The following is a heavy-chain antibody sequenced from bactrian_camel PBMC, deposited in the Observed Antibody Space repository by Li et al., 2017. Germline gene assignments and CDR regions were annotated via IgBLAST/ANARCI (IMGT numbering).Heavy chain of an antibody. Sequence: HVQLVESGGGLVQAGGSLRLSCKASGYTRTDNSMAWFRQVPGNQREGVAAIYSGSTYYADSVKGRFTISQDDSKNTLYLQMDNLSSEDTAMYYCGIDLGLLYHACIGWLDYKADFRNWGQGTQVTVS. D-gene: IGHD5*01. CDR2: IYSGST. CDR1: GYTRTDNS. CDR3: GIDLGLLYHACIGWLDYKADFRN. V-gene: IGHV3S54*01. J-gene: IGHJ6*01.